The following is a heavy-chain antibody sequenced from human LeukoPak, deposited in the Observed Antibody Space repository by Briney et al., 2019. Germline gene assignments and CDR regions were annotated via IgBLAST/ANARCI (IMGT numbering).Heavy chain of an antibody. CDR3: ARDHVDY. V-gene: IGHV1-2*02. Sequence: ASVKVSCKTSGYTFSDYYIHWIRQAPGQGLEWVGWINPNSGDTDYAQKFQGRVTMTRDTSISTAYMELSRLRSDDTAVYYCARDHVDYWGQGTLVTVSS. CDR2: INPNSGDT. CDR1: GYTFSDYY. J-gene: IGHJ4*02.